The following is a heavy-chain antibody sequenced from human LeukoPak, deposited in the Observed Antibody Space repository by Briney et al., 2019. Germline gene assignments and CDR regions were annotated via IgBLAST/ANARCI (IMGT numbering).Heavy chain of an antibody. CDR3: ARENPRYSGSYGYYYYGMDV. D-gene: IGHD1-26*01. J-gene: IGHJ6*02. V-gene: IGHV4-39*07. Sequence: SETLSLTCTVSGGSISSSSYYWGWIRQPPGKGLEWIGSIYYSGSTYYNPSLKSRVTISVDTSKNQFSLKLSSVTAADTAVYYCARENPRYSGSYGYYYYGMDVWGQGTTVTVSS. CDR1: GGSISSSSYY. CDR2: IYYSGST.